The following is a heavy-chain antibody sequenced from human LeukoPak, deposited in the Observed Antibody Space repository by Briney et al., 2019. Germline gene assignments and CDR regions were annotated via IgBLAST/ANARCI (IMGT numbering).Heavy chain of an antibody. CDR3: ARPPYDYERLRDTGGPGYFDY. CDR2: TYYRSKWYN. J-gene: IGHJ4*02. CDR1: GDSVSSNSAA. D-gene: IGHD3-16*01. Sequence: SQTLSLTCAISGDSVSSNSAAWNWIRQSPSRGLEWLGRTYYRSKWYNDYAVSVKSRITINPDTSKNQFSLKLSSVTAADTAVYYCARPPYDYERLRDTGGPGYFDYWGQGTLVTVSS. V-gene: IGHV6-1*01.